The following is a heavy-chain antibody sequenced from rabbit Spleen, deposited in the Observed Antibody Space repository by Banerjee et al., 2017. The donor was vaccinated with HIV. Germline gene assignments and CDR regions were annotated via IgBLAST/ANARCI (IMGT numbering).Heavy chain of an antibody. CDR1: GFSFSNNYY. V-gene: IGHV1S40*01. D-gene: IGHD4-2*01. Sequence: QSLEESGGDLVKPGASLTLTCTASGFSFSNNYYMCWVRQAPGKGLEWIACIHAGSSGVTYYANWAKGRFTISKTSSTTVTLQMTSLTAADTATYFCARNGAGSNFAFKLWGPGTLVTVS. CDR2: IHAGSSGVT. J-gene: IGHJ4*01. CDR3: ARNGAGSNFAFKL.